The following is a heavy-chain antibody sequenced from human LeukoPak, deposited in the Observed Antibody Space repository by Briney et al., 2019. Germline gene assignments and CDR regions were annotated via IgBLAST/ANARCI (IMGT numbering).Heavy chain of an antibody. CDR3: AKTTVTTPYNWFDP. CDR1: GFAFSTYA. D-gene: IGHD4-11*01. CDR2: ISGSGGST. J-gene: IGHJ5*02. Sequence: GGSLRLSCAASGFAFSTYAMHWVRQAPGKGLEWVSAISGSGGSTYYADSVKGRFTISRDNSKNTLYLQMNSLRAEDTAVYYCAKTTVTTPYNWFDPWGQGTLVTVSS. V-gene: IGHV3-23*01.